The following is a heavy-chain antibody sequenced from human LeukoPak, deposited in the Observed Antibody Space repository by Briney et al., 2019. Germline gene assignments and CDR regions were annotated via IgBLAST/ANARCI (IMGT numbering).Heavy chain of an antibody. V-gene: IGHV4-61*02. CDR3: ARRRYDASGYYPSRGRYFDY. CDR1: GGSISSGSYY. D-gene: IGHD3-22*01. J-gene: IGHJ4*02. Sequence: SETLSLTCTVSGGSISSGSYYWSWIRQPAGKGLEWIGRIYTSGSTNYNPSLKSRVTISVDTSKNQFSLTLSSVTAADTAVYYCARRRYDASGYYPSRGRYFDYWGQGTLVTVSS. CDR2: IYTSGST.